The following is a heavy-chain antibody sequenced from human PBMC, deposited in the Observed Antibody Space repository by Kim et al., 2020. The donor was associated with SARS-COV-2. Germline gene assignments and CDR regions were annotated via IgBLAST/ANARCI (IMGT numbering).Heavy chain of an antibody. CDR2: VYSGGSST. J-gene: IGHJ4*02. Sequence: GGSLRLSCAASGFTFSSYTMSWVRQASGKGLEWVSVVYSGGSSTYYADSVKGRFTISRDDSKNTLYLQMNSLRVEDTAVYYCAKGSGSYRLYYFEHWGQGTLGTVSS. V-gene: IGHV3-23*03. CDR1: GFTFSSYT. D-gene: IGHD1-26*01. CDR3: AKGSGSYRLYYFEH.